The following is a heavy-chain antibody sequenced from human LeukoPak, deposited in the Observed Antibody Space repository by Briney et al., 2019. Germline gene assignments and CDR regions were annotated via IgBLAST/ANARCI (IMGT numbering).Heavy chain of an antibody. D-gene: IGHD3-22*01. Sequence: GGSLRLSCAASGFTFSSYGMHWVRQAPGKGLEWGSAISGSGGYTYYTDSVNGRFTISRDNSKNTLYLQMNSLRAEDTAVYYCAKVPSIATSIIVSDYFDYWGQGTLVTVSS. CDR3: AKVPSIATSIIVSDYFDY. V-gene: IGHV3-23*01. J-gene: IGHJ4*02. CDR2: ISGSGGYT. CDR1: GFTFSSYG.